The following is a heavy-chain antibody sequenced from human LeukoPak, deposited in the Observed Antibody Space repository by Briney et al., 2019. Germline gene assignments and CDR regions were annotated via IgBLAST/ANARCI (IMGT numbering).Heavy chain of an antibody. CDR3: ARVGSSSSNAFDI. CDR2: INPSGGST. D-gene: IGHD6-6*01. CDR1: GYTFTSYG. J-gene: IGHJ3*02. Sequence: GSVKVSCKASGYTFTSYGISWMRQAPGQGLEWMGIINPSGGSTSYAQKFQGRVTMTRDTSTSTVYMELSSLRSEDTAVYYCARVGSSSSNAFDIWGQGTMVTVSS. V-gene: IGHV1-46*01.